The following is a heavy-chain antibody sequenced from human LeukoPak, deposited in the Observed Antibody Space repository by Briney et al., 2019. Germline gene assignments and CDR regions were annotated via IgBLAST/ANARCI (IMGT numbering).Heavy chain of an antibody. Sequence: QTLSLTCAISGGSVSSNSASWSWIRQSPSRCLEWLGRTYYRSRWYIDYAASVKSRLTINPDTSKNQFFLQLNSVTPEDKAVYYRARGSVPGNWNYGEYVDYWGQGPLVPVS. CDR1: GGSVSSNSAS. J-gene: IGHJ4*02. CDR2: TYYRSRWYI. V-gene: IGHV6-1*01. D-gene: IGHD2-2*01. CDR3: ARGSVPGNWNYGEYVDY.